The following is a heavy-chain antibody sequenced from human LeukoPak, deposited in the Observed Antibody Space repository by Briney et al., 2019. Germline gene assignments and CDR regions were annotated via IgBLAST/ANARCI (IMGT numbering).Heavy chain of an antibody. CDR2: ISWNSGSI. J-gene: IGHJ4*02. CDR1: GFTFDDYA. Sequence: QPGRSLRLSCAASGFTFDDYAMHWVRQAPGKGLEWVSGISWNSGSIGYADSVKGRFTISRDNAKNSLYLQMNSLRAEDTAMYYCVKDRWPCSSDVCLTAFDYWGPGTFVTVSS. D-gene: IGHD2-2*01. CDR3: VKDRWPCSSDVCLTAFDY. V-gene: IGHV3-9*01.